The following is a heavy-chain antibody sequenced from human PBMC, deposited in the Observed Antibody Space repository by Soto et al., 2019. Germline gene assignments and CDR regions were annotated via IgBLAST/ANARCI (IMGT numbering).Heavy chain of an antibody. CDR1: GFTFSSYG. D-gene: IGHD3-22*01. J-gene: IGHJ4*02. CDR3: AKEVSDSSGYNDY. Sequence: QVQLVESGGGVVQPGRSLRLSCAASGFTFSSYGMHWVRQAPGKGLEWVAVISYDGSNKYYADSVKGRFTISRDNSKNTLYLQMNSLRAEDTAVYYCAKEVSDSSGYNDYWGQGTLVTVSS. V-gene: IGHV3-30*18. CDR2: ISYDGSNK.